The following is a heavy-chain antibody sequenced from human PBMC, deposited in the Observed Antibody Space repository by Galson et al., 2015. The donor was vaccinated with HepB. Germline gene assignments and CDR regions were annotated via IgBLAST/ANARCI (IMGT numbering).Heavy chain of an antibody. D-gene: IGHD5-18*01. Sequence: SLRLSCAASGFTFSSYAMHWVRQAPGKGLEWVAVISYDGSNKYYADSVKGRFTISRDNSKNTLYLQMNSLRAEDTAVYYCARVDTAMVMAAFDIWGQGTMVTVSS. CDR3: ARVDTAMVMAAFDI. J-gene: IGHJ3*02. CDR2: ISYDGSNK. CDR1: GFTFSSYA. V-gene: IGHV3-30*04.